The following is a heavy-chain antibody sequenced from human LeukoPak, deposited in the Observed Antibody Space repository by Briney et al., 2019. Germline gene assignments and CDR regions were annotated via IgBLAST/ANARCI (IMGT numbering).Heavy chain of an antibody. CDR2: IRGNGET. Sequence: GGSLRLSCAASGLSFSSFAMSWVRQGPARGLEWVSSIRGNGETFYADSVKGRFTISRDNAKNSLYLQMNSLRAEDTAVYYCARPEGSTRWPFGREWAFDYWGQGTLVTVSS. CDR3: ARPEGSTRWPFGREWAFDY. V-gene: IGHV3-48*03. D-gene: IGHD2-2*01. CDR1: GLSFSSFA. J-gene: IGHJ4*02.